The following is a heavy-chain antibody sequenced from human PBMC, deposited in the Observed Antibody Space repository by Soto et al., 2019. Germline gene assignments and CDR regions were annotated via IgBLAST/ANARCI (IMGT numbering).Heavy chain of an antibody. J-gene: IGHJ5*02. CDR2: IYYSGST. CDR3: ARDGYYGSGSSNWFDP. CDR1: GGSISSGGYY. D-gene: IGHD3-10*01. Sequence: QVQLQESGPGLVKPSQTLALTCTVSGGSISSGGYYCSWFRQHPGKGLEWIGYIYYSGSTFYNPSLKSRVTISVDTSKNQFSLKLSSVTAADTAVYYCARDGYYGSGSSNWFDPWGQGTLVTVSS. V-gene: IGHV4-31*03.